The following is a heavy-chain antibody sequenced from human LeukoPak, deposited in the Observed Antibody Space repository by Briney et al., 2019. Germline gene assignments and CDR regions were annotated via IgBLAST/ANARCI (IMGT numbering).Heavy chain of an antibody. Sequence: ASVKVSCKASGYTFTSYYMHWVRQAPGQGLEWMGIINPSGGSTSYAQKFQGRVTMTRDTSTSTVYMDLSSLRSEDTAVYYCARATGGSWAYYYYMDVWGKGTTVTVSS. CDR1: GYTFTSYY. D-gene: IGHD2-15*01. CDR3: ARATGGSWAYYYYMDV. J-gene: IGHJ6*03. V-gene: IGHV1-46*01. CDR2: INPSGGST.